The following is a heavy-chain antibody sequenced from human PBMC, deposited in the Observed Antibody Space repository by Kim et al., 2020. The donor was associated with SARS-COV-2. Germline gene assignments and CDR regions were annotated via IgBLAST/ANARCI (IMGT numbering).Heavy chain of an antibody. CDR3: AKNLGANNYDFWSGYSSGYYGMDV. V-gene: IGHV3-23*01. CDR2: ISGSGGST. CDR1: GFTFSSYA. Sequence: GGSLRLSCAASGFTFSSYAMSWVRQAPGKGLEWVSAISGSGGSTYYADSVKGRFTISRDNSKNTLYLQMNSLRAEDTAVYYCAKNLGANNYDFWSGYSSGYYGMDVWGQGTTVTVSS. D-gene: IGHD3-3*01. J-gene: IGHJ6*02.